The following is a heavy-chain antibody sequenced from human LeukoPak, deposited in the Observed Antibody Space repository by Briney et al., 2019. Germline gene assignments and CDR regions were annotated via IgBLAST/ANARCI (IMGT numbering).Heavy chain of an antibody. D-gene: IGHD3-10*01. J-gene: IGHJ6*02. CDR2: ISGSGGST. CDR1: GFTFSSYA. Sequence: PGGSLRLSCAASGFTFSSYAMSWVRQAPGKGLEWVSAISGSGGSTYYADSVKGRFTISRDNSKNTLYLQMNSLRAEDTAVYYCARGQTYDYGSGSYGHYYGMDVWGQGTTVTVSS. CDR3: ARGQTYDYGSGSYGHYYGMDV. V-gene: IGHV3-23*01.